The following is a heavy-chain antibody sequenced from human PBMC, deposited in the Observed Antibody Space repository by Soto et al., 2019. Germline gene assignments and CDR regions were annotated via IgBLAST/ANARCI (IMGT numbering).Heavy chain of an antibody. V-gene: IGHV2-70*01. CDR2: IDWDDDK. D-gene: IGHD6-13*01. J-gene: IGHJ6*02. Sequence: ESGPTLVNPTQTPTLTCTFSGFSPSTSGMCVGWIRQPPGKGPELLALIDWDDDKYYSTSLKTRLTISKDTSKNQVVLTMTNMDPVDTATYYCARIRRDSSSWHYYYYGMDVWGQGTTVTVSS. CDR1: GFSPSTSGMC. CDR3: ARIRRDSSSWHYYYYGMDV.